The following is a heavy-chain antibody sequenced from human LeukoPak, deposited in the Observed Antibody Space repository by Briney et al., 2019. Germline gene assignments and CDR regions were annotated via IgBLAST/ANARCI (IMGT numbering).Heavy chain of an antibody. V-gene: IGHV3-74*01. CDR2: IYRDGSDK. CDR3: GRDWDHYDFDS. J-gene: IGHJ5*01. D-gene: IGHD5-12*01. Sequence: PGGSLILSCAASGFAFSRYWMHWVRQAPGRGLVWVSRIYRDGSDKIYADSVKGRFTISRDNAKNTLYLQMNSLTVEDTAVYYCGRDWDHYDFDSWGQGTLVTVSS. CDR1: GFAFSRYW.